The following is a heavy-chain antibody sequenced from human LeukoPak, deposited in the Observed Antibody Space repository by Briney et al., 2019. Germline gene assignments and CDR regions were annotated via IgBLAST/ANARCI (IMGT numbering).Heavy chain of an antibody. CDR1: GFTFRSYW. Sequence: PGGSLRLSCAASGFTFRSYWMSWVRQAPGKGLEWVANIKQDGSEKYYVDSVKGRFTISRDNAKNSLYLQMNSLRAEDTAVYYCARLESQVFDYWGQGTLVTVSS. V-gene: IGHV3-7*01. D-gene: IGHD1-1*01. CDR2: IKQDGSEK. J-gene: IGHJ4*02. CDR3: ARLESQVFDY.